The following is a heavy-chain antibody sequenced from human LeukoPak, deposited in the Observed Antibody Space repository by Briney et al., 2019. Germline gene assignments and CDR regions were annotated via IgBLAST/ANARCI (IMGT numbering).Heavy chain of an antibody. V-gene: IGHV3-23*01. CDR3: ANNYYDSSGDYPDFDS. Sequence: GGSLRLSCASSRFAFSIYAMNGVRQTPVKGLEWVSTIIGSGRNTYYADSVKGRFTISRDNSKNTLYLQMTTLRAEYTSVYFCANNYYDSSGDYPDFDSWGQGALVTVSS. D-gene: IGHD3-22*01. CDR2: IIGSGRNT. J-gene: IGHJ4*02. CDR1: RFAFSIYA.